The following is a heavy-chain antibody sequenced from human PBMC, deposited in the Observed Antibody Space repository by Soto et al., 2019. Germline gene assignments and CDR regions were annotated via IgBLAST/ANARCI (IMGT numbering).Heavy chain of an antibody. CDR2: IWYDGSNK. D-gene: IGHD3-22*01. Sequence: QVQLVESGGGVVQPGRSLRLSCAASGFTFSSYGMHWVRQAPGKGLEWVAVIWYDGSNKYYADSVKGRFTISRDNSKNPLYVQMDSLRAEDTAVYYCARAVAYYYSSGARDWGQGTLVTVSS. CDR1: GFTFSSYG. V-gene: IGHV3-33*01. CDR3: ARAVAYYYSSGARD. J-gene: IGHJ4*02.